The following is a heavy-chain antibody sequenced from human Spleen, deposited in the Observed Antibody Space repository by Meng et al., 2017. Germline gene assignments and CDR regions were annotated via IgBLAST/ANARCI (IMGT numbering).Heavy chain of an antibody. J-gene: IGHJ4*02. CDR1: GGSTSSSNW. CDR3: ARGPTTMAHDFDY. D-gene: IGHD4-11*01. Sequence: QLQLQEAVPGLGTPSGTRSLTCVASGGSTSSSNWWSWVRQPPGKGLEWIGEIYHSGSTNYNPSLKRRVTISVDTSQNNLSLKLSSVTAADSAVYYCARGPTTMAHDFDYWGQGTLVTVSS. V-gene: IGHV4-4*02. CDR2: IYHSGST.